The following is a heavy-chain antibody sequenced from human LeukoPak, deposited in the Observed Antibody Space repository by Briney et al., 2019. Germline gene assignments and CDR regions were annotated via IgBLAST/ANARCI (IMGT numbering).Heavy chain of an antibody. CDR2: ISSSGSTI. V-gene: IGHV3-11*01. J-gene: IGHJ6*02. CDR3: ARDAPCYGVGSTAIAVAGTAGGYYSYGMDV. Sequence: GGSLRLSCAASGFTFSDYYMSWIRQAPGKGLEWVSYISSSGSTIYYADSVKGRFTISRDNAKNSLYLQMNSLRAEDTAVYYCARDAPCYGVGSTAIAVAGTAGGYYSYGMDVWGQGTTVTVSS. D-gene: IGHD6-19*01. CDR1: GFTFSDYY.